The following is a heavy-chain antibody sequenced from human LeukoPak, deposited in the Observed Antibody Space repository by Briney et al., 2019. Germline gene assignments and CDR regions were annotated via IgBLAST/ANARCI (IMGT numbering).Heavy chain of an antibody. D-gene: IGHD6-25*01. J-gene: IGHJ4*02. CDR1: GASVSSSNW. CDR2: IYHSGTT. CDR3: AGMRITTPTVRTLDY. V-gene: IGHV4-4*02. Sequence: SGTLSLTCAVSGASVSSSNWWSWVRQPPGKGLEWIGEIYHSGTTNYNPSLKSRVTISLDRSKNHFSLGLSSVTAADTAVYYCAGMRITTPTVRTLDYWGQGTPVTVSS.